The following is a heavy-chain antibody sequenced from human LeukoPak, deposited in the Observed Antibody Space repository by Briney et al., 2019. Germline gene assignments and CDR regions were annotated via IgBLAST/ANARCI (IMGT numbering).Heavy chain of an antibody. D-gene: IGHD2-15*01. J-gene: IGHJ4*02. CDR2: ISDSGGRT. V-gene: IGHV3-23*01. CDR1: GFAFNTYA. Sequence: GGSLRLSCVTSGFAFNTYAMSWVRQAPGKGLEWVSSISDSGGRTYYADSVKGRFTISRDNSKNTLYLQMNSLRAEDTAVYYCARDRVYGAGYCSGGSCYPGEFDYWGQGTLVTVSS. CDR3: ARDRVYGAGYCSGGSCYPGEFDY.